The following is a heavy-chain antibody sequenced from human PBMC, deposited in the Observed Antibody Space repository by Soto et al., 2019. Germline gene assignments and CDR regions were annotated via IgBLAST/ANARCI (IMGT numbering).Heavy chain of an antibody. CDR3: ARVVPGAEAWFGP. CDR2: INLYSDGT. CDR1: GYTFSNYG. V-gene: IGHV1-18*01. Sequence: QVQLVQSGGEVKRPGASVKVSCKTSGYTFSNYGITWVRQAPGQPLEWLGWINLYSDGTNYAQKFQGRGSMTTNTSTTTAYMELRSLRSDDTAVYYCARVVPGAEAWFGPWGQGTLVTVSS. D-gene: IGHD2-2*01. J-gene: IGHJ5*02.